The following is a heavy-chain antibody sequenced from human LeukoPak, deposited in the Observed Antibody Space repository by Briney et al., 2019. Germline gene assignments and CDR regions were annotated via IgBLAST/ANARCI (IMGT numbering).Heavy chain of an antibody. Sequence: GGSLRLSCAASGFTFDDYAMHWVRQAPGKGLEWVSGISWNSGSIGYADSVKGRFTISRDNAKNSLYLQMNSLRAEDTALYYCAKGLSYYYDNSGYSAGSWGQGTLVTVSS. D-gene: IGHD3-22*01. J-gene: IGHJ5*02. V-gene: IGHV3-9*01. CDR3: AKGLSYYYDNSGYSAGS. CDR1: GFTFDDYA. CDR2: ISWNSGSI.